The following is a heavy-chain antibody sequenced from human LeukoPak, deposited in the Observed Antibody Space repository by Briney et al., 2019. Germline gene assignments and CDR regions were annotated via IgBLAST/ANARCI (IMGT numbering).Heavy chain of an antibody. V-gene: IGHV4-34*01. CDR1: GGSFSGYY. D-gene: IGHD3-22*01. CDR3: ARHGIQIVVAPPDY. Sequence: SETLSLTCAVYGGSFSGYYWSWIRQPPGKGLEWIGEINHSGSTNYNPSLKSRVTISVDTSKNQFSLKLSSVTAADTAVHYCARHGIQIVVAPPDYWGQGTLVTVSS. CDR2: INHSGST. J-gene: IGHJ4*02.